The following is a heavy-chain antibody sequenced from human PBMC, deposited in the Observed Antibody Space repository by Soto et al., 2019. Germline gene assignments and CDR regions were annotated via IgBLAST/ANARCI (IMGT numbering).Heavy chain of an antibody. CDR3: ARDSRTERHGVDD. CDR1: GYTFTGPY. J-gene: IGHJ6*02. V-gene: IGHV1-2*02. D-gene: IGHD2-21*02. CDR2: INPNSGGT. Sequence: QAQLVQSGAEVKKPGASVKVSCKASGYTFTGPYIYWVRQAPGQGLEWMGWINPNSGGTDFAQKFQGRESMPRDTSISTTYTEQNSLRSVGTGVSSSARDSRTERHGVDDWGQGTAVTASS.